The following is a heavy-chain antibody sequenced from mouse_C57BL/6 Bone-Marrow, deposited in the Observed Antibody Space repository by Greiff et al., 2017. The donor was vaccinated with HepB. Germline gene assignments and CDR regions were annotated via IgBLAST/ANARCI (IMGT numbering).Heavy chain of an antibody. J-gene: IGHJ3*01. CDR2: ISNLAYSI. D-gene: IGHD2-5*01. V-gene: IGHV5-15*01. Sequence: EVMLVESGGGLVQPGGSLKLSCAASGFTFSDYGMAWVRQAPRKGPEWVAFISNLAYSIYYADTVTGRFSISRENAKNTLYLEMSSLRSEDTAMYYCARAYYSNYEGFAYWGQGTLVTVSA. CDR1: GFTFSDYG. CDR3: ARAYYSNYEGFAY.